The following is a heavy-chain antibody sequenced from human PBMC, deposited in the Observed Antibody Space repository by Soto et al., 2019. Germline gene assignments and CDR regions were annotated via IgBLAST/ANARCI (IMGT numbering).Heavy chain of an antibody. CDR3: ARDRTGATAIDY. CDR1: GFTFSSYA. V-gene: IGHV3-30-3*01. J-gene: IGHJ4*02. D-gene: IGHD1-7*01. CDR2: ISYDGSNK. Sequence: QVQLVESGGGVFQPGRSLRLSCAVSGFTFSSYAMHWVRQAPGKGLEWVAVISYDGSNKFYADSVKGRFTISRDKSKNTLNLQMNSLRAEDTAVYYCARDRTGATAIDYWGQGTLVTVSS.